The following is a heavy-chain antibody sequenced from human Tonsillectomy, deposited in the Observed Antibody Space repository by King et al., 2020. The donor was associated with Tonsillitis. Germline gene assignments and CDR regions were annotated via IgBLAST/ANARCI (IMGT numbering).Heavy chain of an antibody. J-gene: IGHJ4*02. CDR1: GGSFSGYY. Sequence: VQLQQWGAGLLKPSETLSLTCAVYGGSFSGYYWTWIRQPPGKGLEWIGEINHSGSSDYNPSLKSRVTISVDTSKNQFSLKLTSVTAADSAVYYCARDPHGPVDYWGQGILVTVSS. CDR2: INHSGSS. V-gene: IGHV4-34*01. CDR3: ARDPHGPVDY.